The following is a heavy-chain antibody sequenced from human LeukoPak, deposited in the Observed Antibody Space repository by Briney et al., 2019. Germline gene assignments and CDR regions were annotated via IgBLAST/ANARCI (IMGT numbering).Heavy chain of an antibody. CDR1: GGTFSSYA. Sequence: SVKVSCKASGGTFSSYAISWVRQAPGQGLEWMGRIIPIFGTANYAQKFQGRVTITTDESTSTAYMEQSSLRSEDTAVYYCARGRSLGALQWLVTEYFQHWGQGTLVTVSS. CDR3: ARGRSLGALQWLVTEYFQH. V-gene: IGHV1-69*05. CDR2: IIPIFGTA. J-gene: IGHJ1*01. D-gene: IGHD6-19*01.